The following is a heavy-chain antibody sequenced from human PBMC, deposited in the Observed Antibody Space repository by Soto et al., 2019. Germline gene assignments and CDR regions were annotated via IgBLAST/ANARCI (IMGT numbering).Heavy chain of an antibody. J-gene: IGHJ3*02. D-gene: IGHD1-20*01. V-gene: IGHV4-59*01. CDR2: IYYSGST. CDR1: GGSIGSYY. Sequence: PSETLPLTCTVSGGSIGSYYWSWIRQPPGKGLEWIGYIYYSGSTNYNPSLKSRVTISVDTSKNQFSLKLSSVTAADTAVYYCARDFGIDAFDIWGHGTMVTVSS. CDR3: ARDFGIDAFDI.